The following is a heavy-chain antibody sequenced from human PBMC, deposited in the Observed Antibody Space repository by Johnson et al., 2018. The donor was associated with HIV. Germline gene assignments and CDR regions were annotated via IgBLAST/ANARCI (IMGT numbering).Heavy chain of an antibody. J-gene: IGHJ3*01. Sequence: VQLVESGGGLIQPGGSLRLSCAASGFTVSSNYMSWVRQAPGRGLEWVSSMSGSGAVTYYAAFVQGRFTISRDNSKNRLFLQMNSLRAEDTAVYYCAKDPAVVPPICFDVWGQGTVVTVSS. CDR3: AKDPAVVPPICFDV. CDR1: GFTVSSNY. CDR2: MSGSGAVT. D-gene: IGHD3-22*01. V-gene: IGHV3-23*04.